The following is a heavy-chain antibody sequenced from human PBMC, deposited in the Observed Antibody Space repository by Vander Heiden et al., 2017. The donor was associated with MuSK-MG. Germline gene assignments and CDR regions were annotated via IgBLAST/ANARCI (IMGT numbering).Heavy chain of an antibody. Sequence: QVQLVESGGRVVQSEGSLRLYCVTSGFTFSNYGIHWVRQAPGKGLEWAAVVSYDGTKKYYADSVKGRFTVSRDDSKKSVFLQMNSLRPEDTAVYYCAKDTDNYEGFDPWGQGTLVTVSS. J-gene: IGHJ5*02. V-gene: IGHV3-30*18. CDR3: AKDTDNYEGFDP. D-gene: IGHD3-16*01. CDR2: VSYDGTKK. CDR1: GFTFSNYG.